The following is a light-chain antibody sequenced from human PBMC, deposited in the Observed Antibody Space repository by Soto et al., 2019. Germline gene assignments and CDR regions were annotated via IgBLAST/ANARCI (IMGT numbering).Light chain of an antibody. V-gene: IGKV1-39*01. J-gene: IGKJ1*01. Sequence: DIQMTQSPSSLSASVGDSVTITCRASQSVRNYLNWYQHKPGKAPKVLINGASRLHTGVSSRFSGSGSGTDFTLTISSLQPEYFATYFCQQKYRLPRTFGQGTKVDIK. CDR1: QSVRNY. CDR3: QQKYRLPRT. CDR2: GAS.